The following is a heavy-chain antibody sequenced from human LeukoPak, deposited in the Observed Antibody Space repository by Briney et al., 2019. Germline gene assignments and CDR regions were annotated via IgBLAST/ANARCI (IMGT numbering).Heavy chain of an antibody. CDR1: GGSISSGSYY. D-gene: IGHD2-15*01. CDR2: ISSSGST. J-gene: IGHJ4*02. CDR3: ARDLRSDGTHVDY. V-gene: IGHV4-61*02. Sequence: SETLSLTCTVSGGSISSGSYYWSWIRQPAGKGLEWIGRISSSGSTNYNPSLKSRVTISVDTSQNHFSLKLTSVTAADTAVYYCARDLRSDGTHVDYWGQGTLVTVSS.